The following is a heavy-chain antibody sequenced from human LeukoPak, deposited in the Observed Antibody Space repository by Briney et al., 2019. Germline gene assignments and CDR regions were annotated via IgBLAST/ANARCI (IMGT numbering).Heavy chain of an antibody. CDR3: ARETYSNILTGTNY. CDR2: ISTYDDNI. J-gene: IGHJ4*02. Sequence: ASVKVSCKASGYTFTTYGLSWVRQAPGQGLEWLGWISTYDDNIKYAQSLQGRLTLTIDTSTSTAYMELRSLTSDDTAVYYCARETYSNILTGTNYWGPGTLVTVSS. D-gene: IGHD3-9*01. V-gene: IGHV1-18*01. CDR1: GYTFTTYG.